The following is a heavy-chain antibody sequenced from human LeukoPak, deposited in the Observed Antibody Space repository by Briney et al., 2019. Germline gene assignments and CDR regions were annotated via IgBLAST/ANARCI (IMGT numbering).Heavy chain of an antibody. Sequence: GRSLRLSCAASGFTFGSYGMHWVRQAPGKGLEWVAVIWYDGSNKYYADSVKGRFTISRDNSKNTLYLQMNSLRAEDTAVYYCARDLWFGESYYYYYGMDVWGKGTTVTVSS. J-gene: IGHJ6*04. CDR1: GFTFGSYG. CDR2: IWYDGSNK. D-gene: IGHD3-10*01. V-gene: IGHV3-33*01. CDR3: ARDLWFGESYYYYYGMDV.